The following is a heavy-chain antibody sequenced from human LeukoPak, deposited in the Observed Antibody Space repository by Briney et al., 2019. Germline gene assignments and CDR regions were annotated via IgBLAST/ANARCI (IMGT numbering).Heavy chain of an antibody. CDR2: IYYSGST. V-gene: IGHV4-59*11. Sequence: SETLSLTCTVSGGSISSHYWSWIRQPPGKGLEWIGYIYYSGSTNYNPSLKSRVTISVDTSKNQFSLKLSSVTAAATAVYYCARVYYYDSSGYFPDAFDIWGQGTMVTVSS. J-gene: IGHJ3*02. D-gene: IGHD3-22*01. CDR3: ARVYYYDSSGYFPDAFDI. CDR1: GGSISSHY.